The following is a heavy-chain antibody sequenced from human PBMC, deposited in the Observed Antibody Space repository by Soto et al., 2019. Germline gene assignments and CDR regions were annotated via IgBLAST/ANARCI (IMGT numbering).Heavy chain of an antibody. CDR1: GYTFASHY. CDR3: GRDTSGLDY. CDR2: INPNGGNT. J-gene: IGHJ4*02. Sequence: QVQLVQSGAEVKKPGASVKGSCKASGYTFASHYIHWVRQAPGQGLEWMGVINPNGGNTRYDQRFQGRLAMTSDTPTNTVYLGLSSLRSNDTAVYYCGRDTSGLDYWGQGTLVTVSS. V-gene: IGHV1-46*03.